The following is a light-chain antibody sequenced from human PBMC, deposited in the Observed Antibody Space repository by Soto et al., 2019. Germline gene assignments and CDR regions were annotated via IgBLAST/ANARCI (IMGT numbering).Light chain of an antibody. J-gene: IGLJ2*01. CDR1: NIGSKS. CDR2: DDS. CDR3: QVWDSSSDHPGHVV. Sequence: SYELTQPPSVSVAPGQTARITCGGSNIGSKSVHWYQQKPGQAPVLVVYDDSDRPSGIPERFSGSNSGNTATLTISRVEAGDEADYYCQVWDSSSDHPGHVVFGGGTKLTVL. V-gene: IGLV3-21*02.